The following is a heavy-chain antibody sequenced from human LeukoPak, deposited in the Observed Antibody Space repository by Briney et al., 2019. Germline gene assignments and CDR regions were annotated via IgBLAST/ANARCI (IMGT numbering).Heavy chain of an antibody. Sequence: ASVKVSCKASGYTFTSYGISWVRQAPGQGLEWMGWISAYNGNTNYAQKLRGRVTITADESTSTAYMELSSLRSEDTAVYYCARDLNGDYRFDYWGQGTLVTVS. CDR3: ARDLNGDYRFDY. V-gene: IGHV1-18*01. CDR2: ISAYNGNT. CDR1: GYTFTSYG. D-gene: IGHD4-17*01. J-gene: IGHJ4*02.